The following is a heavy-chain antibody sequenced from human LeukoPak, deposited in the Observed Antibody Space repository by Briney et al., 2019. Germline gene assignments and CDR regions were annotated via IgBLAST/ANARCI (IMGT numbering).Heavy chain of an antibody. CDR3: VIAARPPFDY. Sequence: GGSLRLSCAASGFTFRSYWMHWVRQVPGKGLEWVSRIDSDGSGISYADSVKGRFTISRDNVKNTLYLQMNSLRAEDTAVYYCVIAARPPFDYWGQGTLVTVSS. CDR1: GFTFRSYW. CDR2: IDSDGSGI. D-gene: IGHD6-6*01. J-gene: IGHJ4*02. V-gene: IGHV3-74*01.